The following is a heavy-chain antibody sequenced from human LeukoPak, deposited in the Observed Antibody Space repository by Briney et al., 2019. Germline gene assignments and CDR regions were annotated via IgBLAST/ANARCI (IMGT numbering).Heavy chain of an antibody. CDR1: GYTFTSYG. V-gene: IGHV1-18*01. Sequence: ASVKVSCKASGYTFTSYGISWVRQAPGQGLEWMGWISAYNGNTNYAQKLQGRVTMTTDTSTSTAYMELRSLRSDDTAVYYCARDDYSVSYHSDYAFDIWGQGTMVTVSS. J-gene: IGHJ3*02. D-gene: IGHD1-26*01. CDR3: ARDDYSVSYHSDYAFDI. CDR2: ISAYNGNT.